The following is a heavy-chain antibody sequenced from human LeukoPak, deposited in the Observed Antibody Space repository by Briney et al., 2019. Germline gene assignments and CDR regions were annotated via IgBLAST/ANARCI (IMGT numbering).Heavy chain of an antibody. Sequence: PSETLSLTCAVYGGSFSGYYWSWIRQPPGKGLEWIGEINHSGSTNYNPSLKSRVTISVDTSKNQFSLKLSSVTAADTAVYCCAGSVAPFDYWGQGTLVTVSS. J-gene: IGHJ4*02. D-gene: IGHD6-19*01. CDR1: GGSFSGYY. CDR2: INHSGST. CDR3: AGSVAPFDY. V-gene: IGHV4-34*01.